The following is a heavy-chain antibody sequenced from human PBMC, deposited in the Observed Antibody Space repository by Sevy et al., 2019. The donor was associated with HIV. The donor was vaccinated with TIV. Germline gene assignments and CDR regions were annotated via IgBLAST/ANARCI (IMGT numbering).Heavy chain of an antibody. CDR3: ARVQRGGVPDY. V-gene: IGHV1-2*02. CDR1: GYTFTDHY. Sequence: ASVKVSCTSSGYTFTDHYLHWVRQAPGQGLEWMGWINPESGDTKYREKFQARVTRTRDTSISTAYMDLNTLRSDDTAVYFCARVQRGGVPDYWGQGTLVTVSS. D-gene: IGHD3-10*01. CDR2: INPESGDT. J-gene: IGHJ4*02.